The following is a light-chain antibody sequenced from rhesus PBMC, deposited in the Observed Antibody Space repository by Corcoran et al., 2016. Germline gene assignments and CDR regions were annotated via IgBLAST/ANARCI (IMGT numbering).Light chain of an antibody. CDR1: SSDIGNYNY. Sequence: QATLTQPRSVSGSPGQSVTISCPGTSSDIGNYNYVSWYQQHPVTAPKVIIYEVSKRPSGVSDRFSGSKSGNTASLPISGLQAEDEADYYCSSYAGSDTYIFGSGTRLSVL. CDR3: SSYAGSDTYI. J-gene: IGLJ1*01. CDR2: EVS. V-gene: IGLV2-32*02.